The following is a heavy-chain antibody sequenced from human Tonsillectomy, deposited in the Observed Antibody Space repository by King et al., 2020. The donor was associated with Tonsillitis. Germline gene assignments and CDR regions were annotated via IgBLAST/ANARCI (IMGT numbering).Heavy chain of an antibody. CDR1: GFTFSLYA. D-gene: IGHD2-15*01. CDR3: ARAALLLVYLGYCRSDTCPYCLDI. J-gene: IGHJ3*02. CDR2: ISYDGIKK. V-gene: IGHV3-30-3*01. Sequence: VQLVESGGGVVQPGRSLRLSCAASGFTFSLYAMHWVRQAPGKGLEWVAVISYDGIKKYYADSVKGRFTISRDNSKKTLYLQMNSLRDEDTAVYYCARAALLLVYLGYCRSDTCPYCLDIWGQGTMVIVSS.